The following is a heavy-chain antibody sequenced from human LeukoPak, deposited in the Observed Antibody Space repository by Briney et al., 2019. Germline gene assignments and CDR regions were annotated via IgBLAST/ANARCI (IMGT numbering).Heavy chain of an antibody. CDR3: AKDTRRGSGMKDGFEF. D-gene: IGHD3-10*01. Sequence: QPGGSLRLSCAASGFTFFDYAMTWVRQAPGKGLDWVSALSGGGDKSFYADSVKGRFTISRDNSKNMLFLQMNSLRAEDTAVYFCAKDTRRGSGMKDGFEFWGHGTMVTVSP. V-gene: IGHV3-23*01. CDR1: GFTFFDYA. CDR2: LSGGGDKS. J-gene: IGHJ3*01.